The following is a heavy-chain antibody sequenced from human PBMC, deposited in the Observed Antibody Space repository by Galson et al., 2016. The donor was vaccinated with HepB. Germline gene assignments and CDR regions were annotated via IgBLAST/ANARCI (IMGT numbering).Heavy chain of an antibody. CDR1: GFTFRSYA. CDR3: ARADSVFDH. D-gene: IGHD2-15*01. V-gene: IGHV3-21*01. CDR2: ISSSSTYI. J-gene: IGHJ4*02. Sequence: SLRLSCAASGFTFRSYAMNWVRQAPGKGLEWVSSISSSSTYIYYADSVKGRFTISRDNAKNSLYLQMNSLRAEDTAVYYCARADSVFDHWGQGTLVTVSS.